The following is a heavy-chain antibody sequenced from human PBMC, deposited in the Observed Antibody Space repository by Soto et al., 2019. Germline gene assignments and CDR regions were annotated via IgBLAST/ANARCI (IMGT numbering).Heavy chain of an antibody. CDR2: ISYSGST. V-gene: IGHV4-30-4*08. Sequence: SETLSLTCTVSGGSLSSGPYSWGWIRQPPGKGLEWIGYISYSGSTYYNPSLKSRVTISVDTSKNQFSLKLSSVTAADTAVYYCARARGVRYFDYWGQGTLVTVSS. CDR3: ARARGVRYFDY. CDR1: GGSLSSGPYS. D-gene: IGHD2-8*01. J-gene: IGHJ4*02.